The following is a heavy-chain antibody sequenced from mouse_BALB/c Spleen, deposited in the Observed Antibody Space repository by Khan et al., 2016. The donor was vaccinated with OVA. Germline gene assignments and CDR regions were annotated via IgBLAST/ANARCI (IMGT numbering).Heavy chain of an antibody. CDR2: INPKNGDT. CDR1: GYTFPEYT. CDR3: ERDAGRY. Sequence: VQLQQSGPELVKPGASVKISCKTSGYTFPEYTVHWVKQSLGKSLDWIGVINPKNGDTAYNQKFKGKATLTVDKSSSTAYMEFRSLTSEDSAVSDCERDAGRYWGQGTSVTVAS. D-gene: IGHD3-3*01. J-gene: IGHJ4*01. V-gene: IGHV1-18*01.